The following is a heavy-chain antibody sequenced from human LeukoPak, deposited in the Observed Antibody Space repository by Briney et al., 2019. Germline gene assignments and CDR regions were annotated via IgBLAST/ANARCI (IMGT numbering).Heavy chain of an antibody. D-gene: IGHD6-19*01. J-gene: IGHJ4*02. Sequence: ASQTLSLTCAVSGGSISSGGYSWSWIRQPPGKGLEWIGYIYHSGSTYYNPSLRSRVTISVDTSKNQFSLKLSSVTAADTAVYYCARAGYSSGAGYWGQGTLVTVSS. CDR1: GGSISSGGYS. CDR3: ARAGYSSGAGY. CDR2: IYHSGST. V-gene: IGHV4-30-2*01.